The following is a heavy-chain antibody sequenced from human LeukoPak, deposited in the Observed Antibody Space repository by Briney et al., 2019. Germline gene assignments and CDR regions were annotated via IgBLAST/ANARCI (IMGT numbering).Heavy chain of an antibody. Sequence: SQTLSLTCTVSNGSISSNSYYWSWIRQPAGKGLEWIGRIYTSGSTNYNPSLKSRVTISADTSKNQFSLKLSSVTAADTAVYHCAREYSSGWSGFDYWGQGTLVTVSS. J-gene: IGHJ4*02. CDR1: NGSISSNSYY. CDR3: AREYSSGWSGFDY. D-gene: IGHD6-19*01. V-gene: IGHV4-61*02. CDR2: IYTSGST.